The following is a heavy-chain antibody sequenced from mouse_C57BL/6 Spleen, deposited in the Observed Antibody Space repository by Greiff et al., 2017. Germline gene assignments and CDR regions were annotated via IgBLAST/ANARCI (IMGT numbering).Heavy chain of an antibody. D-gene: IGHD2-5*01. V-gene: IGHV1-59*01. CDR1: GYTFTSYW. J-gene: IGHJ4*01. CDR3: ARGFGSNYEICSYAMDY. Sequence: QVQLQQPGAELVRPGTSVKLSCKASGYTFTSYWMHWVKQRPGQGLEWIGVIDPSDSYTNYNQKFKGKATLTVDTSSSTAYMQLSSLTSEDSAVYYCARGFGSNYEICSYAMDYWGQGTSVTVSS. CDR2: IDPSDSYT.